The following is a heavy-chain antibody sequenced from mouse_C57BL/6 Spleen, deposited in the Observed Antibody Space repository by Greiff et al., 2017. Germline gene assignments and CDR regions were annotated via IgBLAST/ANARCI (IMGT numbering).Heavy chain of an antibody. D-gene: IGHD2-5*01. J-gene: IGHJ4*01. Sequence: QVQLKQSGAELVRPGASVTLSCKASGYTFTDYEMHWVKQTPVHGLEWIGAIDPETGGTAYNQKFKGKAILTADKSSSTAYMELRSLTSEDSAVYYCTRRTYYSNYGGDYYAMDYWGQGTSVTVSS. CDR3: TRRTYYSNYGGDYYAMDY. V-gene: IGHV1-15*01. CDR2: IDPETGGT. CDR1: GYTFTDYE.